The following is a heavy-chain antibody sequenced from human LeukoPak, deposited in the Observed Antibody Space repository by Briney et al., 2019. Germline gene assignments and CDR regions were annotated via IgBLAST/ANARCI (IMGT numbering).Heavy chain of an antibody. Sequence: PGGSLRLSCAASGFTFSSYSMNWVRQAPGKGLEWVSSISSSSSYIYYADSVKGRFTISRDNAKNSLYLQMNSLRAEDTAVYYCARVLMDYYDSSGYSLNAFDIWGQGTMVTVS. CDR3: ARVLMDYYDSSGYSLNAFDI. V-gene: IGHV3-21*01. J-gene: IGHJ3*02. CDR2: ISSSSSYI. CDR1: GFTFSSYS. D-gene: IGHD3-22*01.